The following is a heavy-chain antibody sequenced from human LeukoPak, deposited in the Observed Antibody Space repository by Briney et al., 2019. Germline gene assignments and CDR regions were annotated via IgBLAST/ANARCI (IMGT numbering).Heavy chain of an antibody. J-gene: IGHJ3*02. CDR2: INPNSGGT. CDR1: GYTFTGYY. V-gene: IGHV1-2*06. D-gene: IGHD4-17*01. CDR3: ARGRFDYGDYDDAFDI. Sequence: ASVKVSCKASGYTFTGYYMHWVRQAPGQGLEWMGRINPNSGGTNYAQKFQGRVTMTRDTSISTAYMELSRLRSDDTAVYYCARGRFDYGDYDDAFDIWGQGTMVTVSS.